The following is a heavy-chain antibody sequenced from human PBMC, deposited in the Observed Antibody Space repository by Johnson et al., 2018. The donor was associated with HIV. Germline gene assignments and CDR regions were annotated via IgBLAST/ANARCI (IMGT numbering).Heavy chain of an antibody. CDR3: ARDPQQWLDVGAFDI. Sequence: QVQLVESGGGVVQPERSLRLSCSASGFTFSSYAMHWVRQAPGKGLEWVACISYDGSNKYYAGSVKGRFTISRDHAKNSLYLQMNSLRAEDTAVYYCARDPQQWLDVGAFDIWGQGTMVTVSS. D-gene: IGHD6-19*01. CDR1: GFTFSSYA. V-gene: IGHV3-30*04. J-gene: IGHJ3*02. CDR2: ISYDGSNK.